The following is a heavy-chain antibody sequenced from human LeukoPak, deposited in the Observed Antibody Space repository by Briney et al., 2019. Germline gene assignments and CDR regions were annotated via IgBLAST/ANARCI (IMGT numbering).Heavy chain of an antibody. V-gene: IGHV1-18*01. CDR2: ISTYNGNT. CDR1: GYTFTSYG. D-gene: IGHD6-19*01. J-gene: IGHJ6*02. CDR3: ARDTWYSSGGYPIEGMDV. Sequence: ASVKVSCKASGYTFTSYGISWLRQAHGQGLEWMGWISTYNGNTNYAQKLQGKVTMTTATSTSTAYMELRSLRSDDTAVYYCARDTWYSSGGYPIEGMDVWGQGTTVTVSS.